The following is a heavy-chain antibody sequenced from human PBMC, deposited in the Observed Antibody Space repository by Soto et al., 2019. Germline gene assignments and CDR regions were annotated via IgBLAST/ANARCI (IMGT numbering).Heavy chain of an antibody. CDR2: MNPNSGNT. V-gene: IGHV1-8*01. Sequence: QVQLVQSGAEVKKPGASVKVSCKASGYTFTSYDINWVRQATGQGLEWMGWMNPNSGNTVYAQKFQGRVTMTRNTXXXXXXXXXXXXXXXXXXXXXCARERXXXGMDVWGQGTTVTVSS. J-gene: IGHJ6*02. CDR1: GYTFTSYD. CDR3: ARERXXXGMDV.